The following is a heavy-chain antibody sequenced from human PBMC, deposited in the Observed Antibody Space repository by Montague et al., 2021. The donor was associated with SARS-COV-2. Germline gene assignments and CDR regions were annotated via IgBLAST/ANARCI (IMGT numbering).Heavy chain of an antibody. CDR2: ISYDGSNK. Sequence: SLRLSCAASGFTFSSYATHWVRQAPGKGLEWVAVISYDGSNKYYADSVKGRFTISRDNAKNTLYLQMNSLRAEDTAVYYCARDGGGYSDYWGQGTLVTVPS. CDR3: ARDGGGYSDY. J-gene: IGHJ4*02. D-gene: IGHD5-12*01. CDR1: GFTFSSYA. V-gene: IGHV3-30-3*01.